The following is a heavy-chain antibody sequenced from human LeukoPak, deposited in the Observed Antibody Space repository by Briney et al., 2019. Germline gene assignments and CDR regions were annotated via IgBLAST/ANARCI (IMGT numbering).Heavy chain of an antibody. V-gene: IGHV5-51*01. J-gene: IGHJ4*02. CDR1: GYSFTSYW. CDR3: ARHGPGIEAAGKEDY. CDR2: IYPGDSDT. Sequence: GESLKISCKGSGYSFTSYWIGWVRQMPGKGLEWMGIIYPGDSDTRYSPSFQGQVTISADKSISTAYLQWSSLKASDTAMYYCARHGPGIEAAGKEDYWGQGTLVTVSS. D-gene: IGHD6-13*01.